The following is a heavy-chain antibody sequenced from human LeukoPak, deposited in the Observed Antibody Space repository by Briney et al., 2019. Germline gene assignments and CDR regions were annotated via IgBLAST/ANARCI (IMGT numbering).Heavy chain of an antibody. CDR3: ATYRGDSRGGYIDY. CDR1: GGSISSYY. V-gene: IGHV4-59*08. CDR2: IHYSGST. Sequence: KPSETLSLTCTVSGGSISSYYWSWIRQPPGKGLEWIGYIHYSGSTNYNPSLKSRVTISVDASKNQFSLKLSSVTAADTAVYYCATYRGDSRGGYIDYWGQGTLVTVSS. D-gene: IGHD2-21*02. J-gene: IGHJ4*02.